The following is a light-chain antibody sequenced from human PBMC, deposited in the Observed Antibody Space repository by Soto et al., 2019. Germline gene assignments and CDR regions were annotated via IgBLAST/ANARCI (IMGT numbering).Light chain of an antibody. CDR3: QQTYGTLTWT. V-gene: IGKV1-39*01. Sequence: DIQMTQSPSSLSSLVGDIFTISCRASESIGTSLNWYQQKQGKAPKVLIYAASTLQSGVPSRFSGSGSGTDFTLTISSLQREDFAIYYCQQTYGTLTWTFGQGTKVDTK. CDR2: AAS. J-gene: IGKJ1*01. CDR1: ESIGTS.